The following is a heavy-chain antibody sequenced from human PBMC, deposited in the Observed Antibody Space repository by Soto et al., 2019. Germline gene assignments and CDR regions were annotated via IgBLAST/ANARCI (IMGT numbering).Heavy chain of an antibody. J-gene: IGHJ6*02. CDR3: AKDHRMFTFGQPSHAMDV. Sequence: GGSLRLSCAASGFTFSNYGMHWVRQAPGKGLEWVAIISYDRSNQYYAGSVKGRFTVSRDNSKNTLYLQMNSLRAEDSAVYYCAKDHRMFTFGQPSHAMDVRGQATMV. V-gene: IGHV3-30*18. D-gene: IGHD3-16*01. CDR1: GFTFSNYG. CDR2: ISYDRSNQ.